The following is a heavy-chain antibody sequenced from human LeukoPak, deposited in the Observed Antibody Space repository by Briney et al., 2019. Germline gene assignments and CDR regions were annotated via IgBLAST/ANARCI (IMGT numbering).Heavy chain of an antibody. J-gene: IGHJ4*02. Sequence: ASVKVSCTASGYTFTGYYMHWARQAPGQGLGWMGRINPNSGGTNYAQKFQGRVTMTRDTSISTAYMELSRLRSNDTAVYYCATGPRSIAAAGTSDYWGQGTLVTVSS. CDR3: ATGPRSIAAAGTSDY. CDR2: INPNSGGT. CDR1: GYTFTGYY. V-gene: IGHV1-2*02. D-gene: IGHD6-13*01.